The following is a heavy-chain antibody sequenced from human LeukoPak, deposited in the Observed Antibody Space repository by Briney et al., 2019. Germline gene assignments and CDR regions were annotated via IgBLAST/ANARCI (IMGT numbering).Heavy chain of an antibody. CDR3: VRGYSFGPYGMDV. J-gene: IGHJ6*02. D-gene: IGHD2-15*01. CDR2: IKGDGGST. CDR1: GFTFSNYW. Sequence: PGGSLRLSCAASGFTFSNYWMHWVRQAPGKGLVWVSRIKGDGGSTSYADSVKGRFTISRDNAKNTLYLQMNSLRAEDSAVYFCVRGYSFGPYGMDVWGQGTTVTVSS. V-gene: IGHV3-74*01.